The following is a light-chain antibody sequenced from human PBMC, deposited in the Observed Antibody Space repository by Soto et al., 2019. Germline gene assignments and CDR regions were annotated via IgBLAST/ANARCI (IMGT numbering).Light chain of an antibody. Sequence: EIVMTQSTATLSVSPGERATLSCRASQSVSSNLAWYQQKPGQAPRLLIYGASTRATGIPARFSGSGSGTAFTLTISSLQSEDFAVYYCQQYNNWPWTFGQGTKVEIK. V-gene: IGKV3-15*01. CDR1: QSVSSN. CDR2: GAS. CDR3: QQYNNWPWT. J-gene: IGKJ1*01.